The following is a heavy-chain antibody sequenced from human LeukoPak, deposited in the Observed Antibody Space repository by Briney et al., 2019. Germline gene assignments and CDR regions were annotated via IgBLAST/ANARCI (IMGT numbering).Heavy chain of an antibody. J-gene: IGHJ4*02. CDR3: ARQFYLRRNWNYAFDS. Sequence: SGGSLRLSCAASGFTFSNYGMHWVRQAPGKGLEWVTVIWSDGITKYYADSVKGRFTISRDNSRNVLYLQMNSLRAEDTAVYYCARQFYLRRNWNYAFDSWGQGTLVTVSS. CDR2: IWSDGITK. D-gene: IGHD1-7*01. V-gene: IGHV3-33*08. CDR1: GFTFSNYG.